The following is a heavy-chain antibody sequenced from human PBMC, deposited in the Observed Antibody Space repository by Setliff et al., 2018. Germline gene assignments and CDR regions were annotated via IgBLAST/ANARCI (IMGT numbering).Heavy chain of an antibody. CDR3: AREPTHTGYYYLDV. J-gene: IGHJ6*03. CDR1: GGSISNYY. CDR2: IDTSGST. Sequence: PSETLSLTCSVSGGSISNYYWSWIRQPPGKGLEWIGYIDTSGSTNYNPSLKSRVSISKETSKNQLSLNLSFVTAADTAVYYCAREPTHTGYYYLDVWGKGTAVTVSS. D-gene: IGHD2-15*01. V-gene: IGHV4-4*08.